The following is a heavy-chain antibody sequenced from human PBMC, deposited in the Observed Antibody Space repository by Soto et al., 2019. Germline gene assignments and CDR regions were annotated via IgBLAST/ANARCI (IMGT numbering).Heavy chain of an antibody. V-gene: IGHV3-23*01. CDR3: APAPTYYDFWSARGGVDY. Sequence: EVQLLESGGGLVQPGGSLRLSCAASGFTFSSYAMSWVRQAPGKGLEWVSAISGSGGSTYYADSVKGRFTISRDNSKKALYLQMNSLRAEDTAVYYCAPAPTYYDFWSARGGVDYWGRGTLVSVSA. D-gene: IGHD3-3*01. J-gene: IGHJ4*02. CDR2: ISGSGGST. CDR1: GFTFSSYA.